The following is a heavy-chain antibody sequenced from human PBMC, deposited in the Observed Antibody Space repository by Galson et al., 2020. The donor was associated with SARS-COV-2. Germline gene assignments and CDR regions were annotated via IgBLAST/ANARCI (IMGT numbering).Heavy chain of an antibody. D-gene: IGHD5-18*01. J-gene: IGHJ4*02. CDR2: ISYDGSNK. CDR1: GFTFSSYA. V-gene: IGHV3-30-3*01. CDR3: ARDHVGGYSYIFDY. Sequence: GGSLSLSCAASGFTFSSYAMHWVRQAPGKGLEWVAVISYDGSNKYYADSVKGRFTISRDNSKNTLYLQMNSLRAEDTAVYYCARDHVGGYSYIFDYWGQGTLVTVSS.